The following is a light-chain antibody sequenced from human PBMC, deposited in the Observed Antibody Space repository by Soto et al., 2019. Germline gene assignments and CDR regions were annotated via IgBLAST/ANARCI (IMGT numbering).Light chain of an antibody. Sequence: EIVLTQSPGTLSLSPGERTTFSCRASQSVSSSYVAWYQQKPGQAPRLLIYGASSRATGIPDRFSGSGSGTDFNLTISRLEPEDFAVYYCQEYDASLYTFGQGTKLEIK. CDR3: QEYDASLYT. V-gene: IGKV3-20*01. CDR2: GAS. CDR1: QSVSSSY. J-gene: IGKJ2*01.